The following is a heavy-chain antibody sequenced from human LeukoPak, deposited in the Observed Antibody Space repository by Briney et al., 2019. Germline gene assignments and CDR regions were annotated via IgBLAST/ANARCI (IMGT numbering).Heavy chain of an antibody. D-gene: IGHD5-18*01. CDR3: ARDYDTVMGYYGMDV. V-gene: IGHV1-18*01. CDR2: ISAYSGNT. Sequence: ASVKVSCKASGYTFTSYGISWVRQAPGQGLEWMGWISAYSGNTNYAQKLQGRVTLTTDTSTNTAYMELRSQKSDDTAVYYCARDYDTVMGYYGMDVWGQGTTVTVSS. J-gene: IGHJ6*02. CDR1: GYTFTSYG.